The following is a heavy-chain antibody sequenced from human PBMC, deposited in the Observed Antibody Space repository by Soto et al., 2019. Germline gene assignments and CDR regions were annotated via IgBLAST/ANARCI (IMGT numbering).Heavy chain of an antibody. CDR2: INHSGST. CDR3: ARVVPAAGFDY. Sequence: SETLSLTCTVSGGSISSYYWSWIRQPPGKGLEWIGEINHSGSTNYNPSLKSRVTISVDTSKNQFSLKLSSVTAADAALYYCARVVPAAGFDYWGQGTLVTVSS. V-gene: IGHV4-34*01. CDR1: GGSISSYY. J-gene: IGHJ4*02. D-gene: IGHD6-13*01.